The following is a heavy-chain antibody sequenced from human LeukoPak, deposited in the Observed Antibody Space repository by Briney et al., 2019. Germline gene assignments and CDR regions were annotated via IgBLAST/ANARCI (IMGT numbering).Heavy chain of an antibody. CDR2: IDPNSGGT. J-gene: IGHJ4*02. V-gene: IGHV1-2*02. Sequence: ASVKVSCKASGYSFTAYYIHWVRQAPGQGLEWMGYIDPNSGGTNYAQKSQGKVTMTRDTSISTAYMDLTNLRSDDTVVYYCARGHVGGSYRVDYWGQGTLVTVSS. D-gene: IGHD1-26*01. CDR3: ARGHVGGSYRVDY. CDR1: GYSFTAYY.